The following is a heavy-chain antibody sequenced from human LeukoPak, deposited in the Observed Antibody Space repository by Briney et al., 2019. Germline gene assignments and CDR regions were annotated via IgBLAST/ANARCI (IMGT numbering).Heavy chain of an antibody. D-gene: IGHD3-3*01. J-gene: IGHJ6*03. CDR2: INHSGST. CDR3: ARGYDFWSANYYMDV. V-gene: IGHV4-34*01. CDR1: GGTFSGYY. Sequence: PSDALPLTYAVYGGTFSGYYWRWIRQPPGQGLEWMGKINHSGSTNYNPSLKSRVTISVDTSKNQFSLKLSSVTAADTAVYYCARGYDFWSANYYMDVWGKGTTVIVSS.